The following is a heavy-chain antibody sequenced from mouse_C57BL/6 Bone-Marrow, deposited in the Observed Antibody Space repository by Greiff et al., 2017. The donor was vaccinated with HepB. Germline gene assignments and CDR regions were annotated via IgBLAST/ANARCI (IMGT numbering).Heavy chain of an antibody. CDR1: GFTFSDYY. V-gene: IGHV5-12*01. D-gene: IGHD2-4*01. Sequence: EVKLVESGGGLVQPGGSLKLSCAASGFTFSDYYMYWVRQTPEKRLEWVAYISNGGGSTYYPDTVKGRFTISRDNAKNTLYLQMSRLKSEDTAMYYCARHRGLRRGRARDYYAMDYWGQGTSVTVSS. CDR2: ISNGGGST. CDR3: ARHRGLRRGRARDYYAMDY. J-gene: IGHJ4*01.